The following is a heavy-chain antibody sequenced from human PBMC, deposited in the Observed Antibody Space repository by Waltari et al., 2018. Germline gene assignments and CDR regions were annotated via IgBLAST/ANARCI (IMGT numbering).Heavy chain of an antibody. J-gene: IGHJ4*02. CDR2: IAYNGRT. CDR3: ARSYDFWSGYPLDY. Sequence: QVQLQESGPGLVKPPETLSLTCAVSGDSINNYYWAWIRQPPGKELEWIGYIAYNGRTNYNPSLRSRVTISVDTSKTRFSLKLSSVTAADTAVYYCARSYDFWSGYPLDYWGQGTLVTVSS. V-gene: IGHV4-59*01. CDR1: GDSINNYY. D-gene: IGHD3-3*01.